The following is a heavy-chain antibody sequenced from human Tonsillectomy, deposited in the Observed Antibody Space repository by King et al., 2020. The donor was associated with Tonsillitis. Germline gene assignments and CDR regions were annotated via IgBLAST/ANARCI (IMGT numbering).Heavy chain of an antibody. Sequence: LQLQESGPGLVKPSETLSLTCTVSGGSISSYYWSWIRQPPGKGLEWVGYIYHSGSTSYNPSLKSRVTISGDTSKNQFSLKLSSVSAADTAVYYCARGVNDYVWGSYRYDYWGQGTLVTVSS. CDR2: IYHSGST. J-gene: IGHJ4*02. D-gene: IGHD3-16*02. V-gene: IGHV4-59*01. CDR3: ARGVNDYVWGSYRYDY. CDR1: GGSISSYY.